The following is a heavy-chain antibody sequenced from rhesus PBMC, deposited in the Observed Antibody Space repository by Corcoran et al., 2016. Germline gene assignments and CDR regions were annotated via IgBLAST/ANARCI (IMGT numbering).Heavy chain of an antibody. CDR2: FSGRRGSA. CDR1: GGSISSSNW. CDR3: ARGGFSFRFDY. D-gene: IGHD2-15*01. V-gene: IGHV4-65*01. Sequence: QVLLQESGPGLVKPSETLSLTCAVSGGSISSSNWWIWIRQPPGEGLEWIGYFSGRRGSAYYNPSLKSRVTSSTDTSKNLFSLKLSAVTAADTAVYYCARGGFSFRFDYWGQGVLVTVSS. J-gene: IGHJ4*01.